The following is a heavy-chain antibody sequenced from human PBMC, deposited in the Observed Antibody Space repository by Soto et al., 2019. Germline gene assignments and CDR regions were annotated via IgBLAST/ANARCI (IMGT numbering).Heavy chain of an antibody. J-gene: IGHJ4*02. D-gene: IGHD6-19*01. CDR1: GGSVSSGSYY. Sequence: TLSLTCTVSGGSVSSGSYYWSWIRQPPGKGLEWIGYIYYSGSTNYNPSLKSRVTISVDTSKNQFSLKLSSVTAADTAVYYCASRRQWPDRVDYWGQGTLVTVSS. V-gene: IGHV4-61*01. CDR2: IYYSGST. CDR3: ASRRQWPDRVDY.